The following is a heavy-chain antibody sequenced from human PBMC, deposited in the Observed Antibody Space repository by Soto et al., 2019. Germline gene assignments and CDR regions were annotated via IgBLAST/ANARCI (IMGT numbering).Heavy chain of an antibody. D-gene: IGHD6-19*01. CDR3: ASLYSSGWYGGYYYYGMDV. Sequence: SETLSLTCTVSGDSISSYYWSWIRQPAGKGLEWIGRIYTSGSTNYNPSLKSRVTMSVDTSKNQFSLKLSSVTAADTAVYYCASLYSSGWYGGYYYYGMDVWGQGTTVTVSS. CDR2: IYTSGST. V-gene: IGHV4-4*07. CDR1: GDSISSYY. J-gene: IGHJ6*02.